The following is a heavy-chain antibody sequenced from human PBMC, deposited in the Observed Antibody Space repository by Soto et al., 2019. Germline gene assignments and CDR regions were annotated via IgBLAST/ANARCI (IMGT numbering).Heavy chain of an antibody. CDR3: AGSGGRTTVTTLDY. V-gene: IGHV4-59*08. J-gene: IGHJ4*02. D-gene: IGHD4-17*01. CDR2: IYYSGTP. CDR1: GGSINSYY. Sequence: SETLSLTCTVSGGSINSYYWSWIRQPPGKGLEWIGYIYYSGTPGYTPSLKSRVTISLDTSKNQFSLKLSSVTAADTAVYYCAGSGGRTTVTTLDYWGQGTLVTVSS.